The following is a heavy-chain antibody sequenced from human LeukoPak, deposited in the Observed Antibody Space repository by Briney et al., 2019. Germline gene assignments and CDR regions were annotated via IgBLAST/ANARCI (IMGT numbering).Heavy chain of an antibody. D-gene: IGHD6-19*01. J-gene: IGHJ1*01. CDR3: ARHPLAGYSSGWYPKSPEYFQH. Sequence: PSETLSLTCTVSGGSISSYYWSWIRQPPGKGLEWIGYIYYSGSTNYNPSLKSRVTISVDTSKNQFSLKLSSVTAADTAVYYCARHPLAGYSSGWYPKSPEYFQHWGQGTLVTVSS. CDR1: GGSISSYY. V-gene: IGHV4-59*08. CDR2: IYYSGST.